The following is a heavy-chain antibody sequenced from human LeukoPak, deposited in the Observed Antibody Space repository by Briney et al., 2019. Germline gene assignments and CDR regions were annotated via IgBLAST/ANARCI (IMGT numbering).Heavy chain of an antibody. CDR3: ARAYGRVVNFDY. Sequence: PSETLSLTCTVSGGSISSGGYYWSWIRQHPGKGLEWIGYIYYSGSTYYNPSLKSRVTISVDTSKNQFSLKLSPVTAADTAVYYCARAYGRVVNFDYWGQGTLVTVSS. V-gene: IGHV4-31*03. CDR1: GGSISSGGYY. J-gene: IGHJ4*02. D-gene: IGHD4-17*01. CDR2: IYYSGST.